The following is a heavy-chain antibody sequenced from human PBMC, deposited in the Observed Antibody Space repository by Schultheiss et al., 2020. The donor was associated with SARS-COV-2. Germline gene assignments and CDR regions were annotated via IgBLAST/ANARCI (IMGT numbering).Heavy chain of an antibody. Sequence: GGSLRLSCAASGFTFSSYGMHWVRQAPGKGLEWVAVIWYDGSNKYYADSVKGRFTISRDNSKNTLYLQMNSLRAEDTAVYYCARDYVAGDYGGNCCDPWGQGTLVTVSS. D-gene: IGHD4-23*01. CDR1: GFTFSSYG. V-gene: IGHV3-33*01. CDR2: IWYDGSNK. CDR3: ARDYVAGDYGGNCCDP. J-gene: IGHJ5*02.